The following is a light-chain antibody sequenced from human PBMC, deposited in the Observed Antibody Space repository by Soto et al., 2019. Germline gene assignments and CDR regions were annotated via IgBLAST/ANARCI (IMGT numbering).Light chain of an antibody. Sequence: QSALTQPPSASGSPGQSVTISCTGTSSDVGGYNYVSWYQQHPGKAPRLMIYEVNKRPSGVPDRFSGSKSGNTASLTVSGLQAEDEADDYCSSYAGSNALFGGGTKLTAL. J-gene: IGLJ3*02. CDR2: EVN. CDR1: SSDVGGYNY. CDR3: SSYAGSNAL. V-gene: IGLV2-8*01.